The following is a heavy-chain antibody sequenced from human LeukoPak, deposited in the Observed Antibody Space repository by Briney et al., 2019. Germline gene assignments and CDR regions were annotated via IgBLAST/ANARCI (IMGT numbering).Heavy chain of an antibody. CDR3: ARERDSSGYILAY. D-gene: IGHD3-22*01. CDR2: IYSGGAT. J-gene: IGHJ4*02. CDR1: GFTVSSKY. V-gene: IGHV3-53*01. Sequence: PGGSLRLSYAAPGFTVSSKYMSWVRRAPGKGLEWVSVIYSGGATYYADSVKGRFTVSRDNSKNTVYLQMNSLRAEDTAIYYCARERDSSGYILAYWGQGTLVTVSS.